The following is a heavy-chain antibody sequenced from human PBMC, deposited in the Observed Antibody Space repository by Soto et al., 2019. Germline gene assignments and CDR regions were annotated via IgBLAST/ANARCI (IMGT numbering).Heavy chain of an antibody. CDR3: ASRRYYDSSGYTFFEY. Sequence: ASVKVSCKASGYTFTSYGISWVRQAPGQGLEWMGWISAYNGNTNYAQKLQGRVTMTTDTSTSTAYMELSSLRSEDTAVYYCASRRYYDSSGYTFFEYWGQGARVTVSS. J-gene: IGHJ4*02. V-gene: IGHV1-18*01. D-gene: IGHD3-22*01. CDR1: GYTFTSYG. CDR2: ISAYNGNT.